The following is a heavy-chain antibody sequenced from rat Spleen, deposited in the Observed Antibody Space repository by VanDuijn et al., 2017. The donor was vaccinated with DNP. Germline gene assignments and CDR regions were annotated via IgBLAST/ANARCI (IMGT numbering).Heavy chain of an antibody. J-gene: IGHJ2*01. V-gene: IGHV4-2*01. D-gene: IGHD1-11*01. CDR1: GFSFNDYW. CDR2: INKDSITI. Sequence: EVKLVESGGGLVQPGRSLKLSCAASGFSFNDYWMGWVRQAPGKGLEWIGDINKDSITINYTPSLKDKFTISRDNAQNTVYLQMNSLRSEDTATYYCAKDRDYGSDYWGQGVMVTVSS. CDR3: AKDRDYGSDY.